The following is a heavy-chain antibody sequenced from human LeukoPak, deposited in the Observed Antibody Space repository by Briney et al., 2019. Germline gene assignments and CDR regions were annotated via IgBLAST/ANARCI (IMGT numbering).Heavy chain of an antibody. V-gene: IGHV4-31*03. Sequence: PSQTLSLTCTVPGGSISSGGYYWSWIRQHPGKGLEWIAYIYYSGSTYYNPSLKSRVTISVDTSKNQFSLKLSSVTAADTAVYYCARGRGALVTQYYFDYWGQGTLVTVSS. J-gene: IGHJ4*02. CDR2: IYYSGST. D-gene: IGHD2-8*02. CDR3: ARGRGALVTQYYFDY. CDR1: GGSISSGGYY.